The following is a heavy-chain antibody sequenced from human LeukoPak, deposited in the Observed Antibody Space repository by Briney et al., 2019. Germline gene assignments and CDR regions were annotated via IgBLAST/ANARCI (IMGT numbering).Heavy chain of an antibody. CDR2: INPIFGTA. CDR1: VGTFSSYA. CDR3: AREGRGRDYYDSSGYYYAY. Sequence: SVKVSSKASVGTFSSYAISWVRQAPGQGLEWMGGINPIFGTANYAQKFQGRVTITADESTSTAYMELSSLRSEDTAVYYCAREGRGRDYYDSSGYYYAYWGQGTLVTVSS. D-gene: IGHD3-22*01. J-gene: IGHJ4*02. V-gene: IGHV1-69*13.